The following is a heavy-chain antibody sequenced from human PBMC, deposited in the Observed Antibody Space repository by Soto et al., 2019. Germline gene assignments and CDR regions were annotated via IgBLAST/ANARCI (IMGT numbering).Heavy chain of an antibody. CDR1: GGSISSGGYS. D-gene: IGHD6-19*01. CDR2: IYHSGST. Sequence: QLQLQESGSGLVKPSQTLSLTCAVSGGSISSGGYSWSWIRQPPGKGLEWIGYIYHSGSTYYNPSLKSRVTISVDRSKNQFALKLSSVTAANTAVYYCARAGGLGAVAVDYWGQGTLVTVSS. CDR3: ARAGGLGAVAVDY. V-gene: IGHV4-30-2*01. J-gene: IGHJ4*02.